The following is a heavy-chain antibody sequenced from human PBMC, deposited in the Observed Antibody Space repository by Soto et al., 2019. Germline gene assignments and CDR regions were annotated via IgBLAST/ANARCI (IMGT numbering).Heavy chain of an antibody. CDR1: GFTFSSYS. Sequence: GGFLRLSCAASGFTFSSYSMNWVRQAPGKGLEWVSSISSSSSYIYYADSVKGRFTISRDNAKNSLYLQMNSLRAEDTAVYYCARDRTAMVNYYYYGMDVWGQGTTVTVSS. J-gene: IGHJ6*02. V-gene: IGHV3-21*01. CDR2: ISSSSSYI. CDR3: ARDRTAMVNYYYYGMDV. D-gene: IGHD5-18*01.